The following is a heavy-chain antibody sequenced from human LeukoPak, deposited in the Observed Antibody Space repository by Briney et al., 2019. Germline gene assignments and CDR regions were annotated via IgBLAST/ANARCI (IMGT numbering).Heavy chain of an antibody. V-gene: IGHV3-48*01. CDR3: ARAAKWEFYHYYMDV. J-gene: IGHJ6*03. Sequence: GGSLTLSCVASEFTFSSYSAIWDRQAPGRGLEWFSYFSNGSGNRYYADSVKGRFTISRDNAKNSLYLQINNLSADDTAVYYCARAAKWEFYHYYMDVWGKGTTVAVSS. CDR1: EFTFSSYS. CDR2: FSNGSGNR. D-gene: IGHD1-26*01.